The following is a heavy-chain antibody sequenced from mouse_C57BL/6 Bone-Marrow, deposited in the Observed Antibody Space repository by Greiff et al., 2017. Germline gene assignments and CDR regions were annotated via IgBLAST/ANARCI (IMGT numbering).Heavy chain of an antibody. CDR2: ISYDGSN. CDR3: ARQDISSAMDY. J-gene: IGHJ4*01. Sequence: EVQRVESGPGLVKPSQSLSLTCSVTGYSITSGYYWNWIRQFPGNKLEWMGYISYDGSNNYNPSLKNRISITRDTSKNQFFLKLNSVTTEDTATYYCARQDISSAMDYWGQGTSVTVSS. V-gene: IGHV3-6*01. CDR1: GYSITSGYY.